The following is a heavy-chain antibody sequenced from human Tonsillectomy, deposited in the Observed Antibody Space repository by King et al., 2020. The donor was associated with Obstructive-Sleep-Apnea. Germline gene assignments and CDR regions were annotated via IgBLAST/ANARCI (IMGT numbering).Heavy chain of an antibody. Sequence: VQLVESGGGFVQPGGSLRLSCAASRFSFSNYWISWVRQAPGKGLEWVANIKEDGSQKYYVDSVRGRFTISRDNVKNSLYLQMNSLRVDDTAMYYCARDLDAGNTNWFDPWGQGTLVTVSS. D-gene: IGHD4-23*01. V-gene: IGHV3-7*01. CDR3: ARDLDAGNTNWFDP. J-gene: IGHJ5*02. CDR2: IKEDGSQK. CDR1: RFSFSNYW.